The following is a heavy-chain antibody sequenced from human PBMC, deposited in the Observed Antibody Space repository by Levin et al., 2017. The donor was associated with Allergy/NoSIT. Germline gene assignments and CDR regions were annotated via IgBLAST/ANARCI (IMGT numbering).Heavy chain of an antibody. J-gene: IGHJ6*02. CDR3: ASDCSSTSCYPHLPPGNYYYGMDV. CDR2: ISYDGSNK. V-gene: IGHV3-30*04. D-gene: IGHD2-2*01. CDR1: GFTFSSYA. Sequence: GGSLRLSCAASGFTFSSYAMHWVRQAPGKGLEWVAVISYDGSNKYYADSVKGRFTISRDNSKNTLYLQMNSLRAEDTAVYYCASDCSSTSCYPHLPPGNYYYGMDVWGQGTTVTVSS.